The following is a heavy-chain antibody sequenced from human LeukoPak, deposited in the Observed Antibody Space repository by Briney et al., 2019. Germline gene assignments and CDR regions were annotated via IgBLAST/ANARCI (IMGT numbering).Heavy chain of an antibody. CDR1: GFTFSSYA. J-gene: IGHJ4*02. CDR2: ISGSGGST. CDR3: AKAPCSSTSCLDFDY. Sequence: GGSLRLSCAASGFTFSSYAMSWVRQAPGKGPEWVSAISGSGGSTYYADSVKGRFTISRDNSKNTLYLQMNSLRAEDTAVYYCAKAPCSSTSCLDFDYWGQGTLVTVSS. V-gene: IGHV3-23*01. D-gene: IGHD2-2*01.